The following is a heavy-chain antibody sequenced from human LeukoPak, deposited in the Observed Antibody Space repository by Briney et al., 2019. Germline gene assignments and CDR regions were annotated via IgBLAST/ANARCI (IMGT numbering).Heavy chain of an antibody. D-gene: IGHD3-10*01. V-gene: IGHV1-2*02. CDR1: GYTFTGYY. Sequence: ASVKVSCKASGYTFTGYYMHWVRQAPGQGLEWMGWINPNSGGTNYAQKFQGRVTMTRDTSISTAYMELSRLRFDDTAVYYCARHPSLWFGDNSVSPGASDIWGQGTMVTVSS. CDR2: INPNSGGT. CDR3: ARHPSLWFGDNSVSPGASDI. J-gene: IGHJ3*02.